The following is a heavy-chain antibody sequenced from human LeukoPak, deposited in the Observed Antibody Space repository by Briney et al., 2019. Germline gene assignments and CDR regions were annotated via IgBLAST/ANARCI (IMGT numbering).Heavy chain of an antibody. D-gene: IGHD3-22*01. J-gene: IGHJ4*02. V-gene: IGHV3-21*01. CDR2: ISSSSSYI. Sequence: GGSLRLSCAASGFTFSSYGMHWVRQAPGKGLEWVSSISSSSSYIYYADSVKGRFTISRDNAKNSLYLQMNSLRAEDTAVYYCARGGYYYDSSGYYDLDYWGQGTLVTVSS. CDR1: GFTFSSYG. CDR3: ARGGYYYDSSGYYDLDY.